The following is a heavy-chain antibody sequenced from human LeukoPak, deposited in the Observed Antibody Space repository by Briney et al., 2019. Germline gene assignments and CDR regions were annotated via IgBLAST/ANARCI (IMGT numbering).Heavy chain of an antibody. V-gene: IGHV4-34*01. J-gene: IGHJ4*02. CDR2: INHSGST. CDR3: ARKDSSGYYRKERNFDY. CDR1: GGSFSGYY. Sequence: SETLSLTCAVYGGSFSGYYWSWIRQPPGKGLEWIGEINHSGSTNYNPSLKSRVTISVDTSKNQFSLKLSSVTATDTAVYYCARKDSSGYYRKERNFDYWGQRTLVTVSS. D-gene: IGHD3-22*01.